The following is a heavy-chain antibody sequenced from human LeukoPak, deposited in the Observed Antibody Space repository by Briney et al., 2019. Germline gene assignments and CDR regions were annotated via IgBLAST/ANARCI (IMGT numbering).Heavy chain of an antibody. J-gene: IGHJ4*02. D-gene: IGHD3-9*01. CDR3: ASLGEDILTGYSQIY. CDR2: INPSGGST. CDR1: GYTFTSYY. V-gene: IGHV1-46*01. Sequence: ASVTVSCKASGYTFTSYYMHWVRQAPGQGFEWMGIINPSGGSTSYAQKFQGRVTMTRDTSTSTVYMELSGLRSEDTAVYYCASLGEDILTGYSQIYWGQGTLVTVSS.